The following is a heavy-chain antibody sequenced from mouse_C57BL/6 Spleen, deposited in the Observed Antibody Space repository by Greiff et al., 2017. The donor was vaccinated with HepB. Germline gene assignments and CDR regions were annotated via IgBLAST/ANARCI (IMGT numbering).Heavy chain of an antibody. Sequence: QVQLQQPGAELVRPGTSVKLSCKASGYTFTSYWMHWVKQRPGQGLEWIGVIDPSDSYTNYNQKFKGKATLTVDTSSSTAYMQLSSLTSEDSAVYYCGSSFYYAMDYWGQGTSVTVSS. J-gene: IGHJ4*01. D-gene: IGHD1-3*01. CDR2: IDPSDSYT. CDR1: GYTFTSYW. V-gene: IGHV1-59*01. CDR3: GSSFYYAMDY.